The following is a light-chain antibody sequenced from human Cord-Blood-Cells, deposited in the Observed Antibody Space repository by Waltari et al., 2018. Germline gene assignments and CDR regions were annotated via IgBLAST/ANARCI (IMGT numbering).Light chain of an antibody. J-gene: IGLJ1*01. CDR3: SSYAGSNNYV. V-gene: IGLV2-8*01. Sequence: QSALTQPPSASGSPGQSVTISCTGTSSDVGGYNYVSWYQQHPGKAPKLMIYEVSKRPSVVPDRFSGSKSGNTASLTVSGHQAEDEADYYCSSYAGSNNYVFGTGTKVTVL. CDR2: EVS. CDR1: SSDVGGYNY.